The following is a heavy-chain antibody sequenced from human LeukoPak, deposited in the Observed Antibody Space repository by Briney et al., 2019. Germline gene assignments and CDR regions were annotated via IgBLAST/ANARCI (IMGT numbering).Heavy chain of an antibody. D-gene: IGHD3-22*01. J-gene: IGHJ3*02. CDR1: GCSISSSSFY. V-gene: IGHV4-39*07. Sequence: PAETLSLTCTVSGCSISSSSFYWGRLRQPPGKGLEWIGSIYYSGSTYYNPSLKRRITMSLDTSKNQFSLKLTSVTAADTAVYYCARRFVGYESSWGASDIWGQGTMVTVSS. CDR2: IYYSGST. CDR3: ARRFVGYESSWGASDI.